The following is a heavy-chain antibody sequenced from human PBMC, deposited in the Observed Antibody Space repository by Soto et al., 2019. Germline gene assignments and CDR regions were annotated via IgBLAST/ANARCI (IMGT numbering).Heavy chain of an antibody. V-gene: IGHV1-18*01. J-gene: IGHJ4*02. CDR1: VYTFTSYG. CDR3: ARAPQTVAGAGIWY. CDR2: ISGYNGDT. Sequence: XSVKVSCKASVYTFTSYGISWVRQAPGQGLEWMGWISGYNGDTNYAQKYQGRVTMTTDTSTSTAYMELRSLRSDDTAVYYCARAPQTVAGAGIWYWGQGTLVTVSS. D-gene: IGHD6-13*01.